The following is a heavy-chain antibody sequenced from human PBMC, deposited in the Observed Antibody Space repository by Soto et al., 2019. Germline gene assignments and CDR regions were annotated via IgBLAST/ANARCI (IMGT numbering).Heavy chain of an antibody. CDR2: IKQDGSEK. CDR1: GFTFSSYW. Sequence: EVQLVESGGGLVQPGGSLRLSCAASGFTFSSYWMSWVRQAPGKGLEWVANIKQDGSEKYYVDSVKGRFTISRDNAKNSRYLQRNGLRAEDTAVYYCARDPNVVAAGRDVYSCYGMDVWGQGTTVTVSS. J-gene: IGHJ6*02. V-gene: IGHV3-7*01. D-gene: IGHD2-15*01. CDR3: ARDPNVVAAGRDVYSCYGMDV.